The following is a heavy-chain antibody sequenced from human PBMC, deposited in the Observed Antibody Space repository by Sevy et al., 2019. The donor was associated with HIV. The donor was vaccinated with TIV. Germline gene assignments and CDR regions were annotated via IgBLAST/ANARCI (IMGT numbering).Heavy chain of an antibody. CDR2: MNHNSGNT. CDR1: GYTFTSYD. CDR3: ARGQSGDYYDSSGYYNY. D-gene: IGHD3-22*01. V-gene: IGHV1-8*01. Sequence: ASVKVSCKASGYTFTSYDINWVRQATGQGLEWMGWMNHNSGNTGYAQKFQGRVTMTRNTSRSTAYMELSSLRSEDTAVYYCARGQSGDYYDSSGYYNYWGQGTLVTVSS. J-gene: IGHJ4*02.